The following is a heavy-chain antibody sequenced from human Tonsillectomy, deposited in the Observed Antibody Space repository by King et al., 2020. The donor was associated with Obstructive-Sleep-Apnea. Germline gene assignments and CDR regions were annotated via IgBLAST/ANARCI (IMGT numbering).Heavy chain of an antibody. CDR1: GFTFSSYW. CDR3: ARGSGGGYVGVY. Sequence: VQLVESGGGLVQPVGSLRLSCAASGFTFSSYWMHWVRQAPGKGLVWVSRINSDGSSTSYADSVKGRFTISRDNAKNTLYLQMNSLRAEDTAVYYCARGSGGGYVGVYWGQGTLVTVSS. J-gene: IGHJ4*02. V-gene: IGHV3-74*01. D-gene: IGHD1-26*01. CDR2: INSDGSST.